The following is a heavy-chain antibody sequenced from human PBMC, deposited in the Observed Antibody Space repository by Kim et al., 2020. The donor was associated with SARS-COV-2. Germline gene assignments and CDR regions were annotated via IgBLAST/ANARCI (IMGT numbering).Heavy chain of an antibody. CDR3: ARSYYYGSGSYYHIPFDY. J-gene: IGHJ4*02. Sequence: GGSLRLSCAASGFTFSSYAMHWVRQAPGKGLEWVAVISYDGSNKYYADSVKGRFTISRDNSKNTLYLQMNSLRAEDTAVYYCARSYYYGSGSYYHIPFDYWGQGTLVTVSS. CDR2: ISYDGSNK. V-gene: IGHV3-30*04. D-gene: IGHD3-10*01. CDR1: GFTFSSYA.